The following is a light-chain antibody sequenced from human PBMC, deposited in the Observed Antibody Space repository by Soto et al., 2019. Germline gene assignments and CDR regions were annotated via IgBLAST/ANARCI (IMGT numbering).Light chain of an antibody. V-gene: IGKV3-20*01. CDR1: QSVSSSY. CDR3: QQYGSSPFT. Sequence: EIVLTQSPGTLSLSPGERATLSCRASQSVSSSYLAWYQQKPGQAPRLLIYGTSNRATGIPDRFSSSGSGADFTLTISRLEPEDFALYYCQQYGSSPFTFGPGTKVDIK. CDR2: GTS. J-gene: IGKJ3*01.